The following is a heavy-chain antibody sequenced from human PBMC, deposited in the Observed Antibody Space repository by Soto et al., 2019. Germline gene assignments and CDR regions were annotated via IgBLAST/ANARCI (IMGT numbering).Heavy chain of an antibody. CDR3: ARDHSPYCSSTSCQYGMDV. CDR2: IYYSGST. CDR1: GGSVSSGSYY. Sequence: QVQLQESGPGLVKPSETLSLTCTVSGGSVSSGSYYWSWIRQPPGKGLEWIGYIYYSGSTNYNPSLKSRGTISVDTSKNQFPLKLSSVTAADTAVYYCARDHSPYCSSTSCQYGMDVWGQGTTVTVSS. J-gene: IGHJ6*02. D-gene: IGHD2-2*01. V-gene: IGHV4-61*01.